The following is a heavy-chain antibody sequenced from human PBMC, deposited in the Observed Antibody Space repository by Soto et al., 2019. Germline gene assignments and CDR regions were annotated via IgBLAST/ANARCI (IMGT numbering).Heavy chain of an antibody. V-gene: IGHV4-31*03. CDR2: IYHSAST. D-gene: IGHD2-15*01. Sequence: TRSLSSPVSGCSIGVGTCYLRWVRQHPGAGLEWIGYIYHSASTYYNPSLESRLTISVDTSNNQFPLELSSVTAADTAVYYCARDRGHCSGSSCYWFDPWGQGTLVTGSS. CDR1: GCSIGVGTCY. J-gene: IGHJ5*02. CDR3: ARDRGHCSGSSCYWFDP.